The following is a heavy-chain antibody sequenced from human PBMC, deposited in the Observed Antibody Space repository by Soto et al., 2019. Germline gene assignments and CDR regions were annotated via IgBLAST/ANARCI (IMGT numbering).Heavy chain of an antibody. CDR1: GGTFSSYA. CDR2: IIPIVGTA. CDR3: ASPENVDTAMVFDY. V-gene: IGHV1-69*01. Sequence: QVQLVQSGAEVKKPGSSVKVSCQASGGTFSSYAISWVRQAPGQGLEWMGGIIPIVGTANYAQKFQGRVTITADESTSTAYMELSSLRSEDTAVYYCASPENVDTAMVFDYWGQGTLVTVSS. J-gene: IGHJ4*02. D-gene: IGHD5-18*01.